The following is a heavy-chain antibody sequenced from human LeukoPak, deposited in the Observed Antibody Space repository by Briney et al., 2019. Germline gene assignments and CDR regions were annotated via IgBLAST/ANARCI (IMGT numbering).Heavy chain of an antibody. J-gene: IGHJ3*02. CDR2: IYYSGST. Sequence: SETLSLTCTVSGGSISSSSYYWGWIRQPPGKGLEWIGSIYYSGSTYYNPSLKSRVTISVDTSKNQFSLKLSSVTAADTAVYYCARQGRISMIVVLTEDAFNIWGQGTMVTVSS. CDR1: GGSISSSSYY. CDR3: ARQGRISMIVVLTEDAFNI. V-gene: IGHV4-39*01. D-gene: IGHD3-22*01.